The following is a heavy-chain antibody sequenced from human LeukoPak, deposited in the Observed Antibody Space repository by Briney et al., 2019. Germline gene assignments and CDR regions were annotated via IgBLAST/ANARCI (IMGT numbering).Heavy chain of an antibody. Sequence: GGSLRLSCAASGFTFSSYGMHWVRQAPGKGLEWVGFIRYDGSNKYYADSVKGRFTISRDNSKNTLYLQMNSLRAEDTAVYYCAKEAHIVVVPAALDIWGQGTMVTVSS. CDR1: GFTFSSYG. D-gene: IGHD2-2*01. V-gene: IGHV3-30*02. CDR3: AKEAHIVVVPAALDI. J-gene: IGHJ3*02. CDR2: IRYDGSNK.